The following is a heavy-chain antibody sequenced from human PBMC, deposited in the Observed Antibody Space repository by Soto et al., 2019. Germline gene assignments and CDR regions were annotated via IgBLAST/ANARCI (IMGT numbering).Heavy chain of an antibody. V-gene: IGHV3-48*02. CDR2: ISSSSSTI. J-gene: IGHJ6*02. CDR3: AREGGRSGSYYNTYYYGMDV. Sequence: PGGSLRLSCAASGFTFSSYSMNWARQAPGKGLEWVSYISSSSSTIYYADSVKGRFTISRDNAKNSLYLQMNSLRDEDTAVYYCAREGGRSGSYYNTYYYGMDVWGQGTTVTVSS. D-gene: IGHD3-10*01. CDR1: GFTFSSYS.